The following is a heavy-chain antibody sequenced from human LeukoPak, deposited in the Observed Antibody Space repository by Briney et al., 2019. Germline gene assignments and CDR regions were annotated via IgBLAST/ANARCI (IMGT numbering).Heavy chain of an antibody. J-gene: IGHJ1*01. Sequence: ASVKVSCKVSGYTLTELSMHWVRQAPGKGLEWMGGFDPEDGETIYAQKFQGRVTMTEDTSTDTAYMELSSLSSEDTAVYFCGRDIGKNIPLAGPLQYWGQGTLVTVSS. CDR2: FDPEDGET. CDR1: GYTLTELS. CDR3: GRDIGKNIPLAGPLQY. V-gene: IGHV1-24*01. D-gene: IGHD6-19*01.